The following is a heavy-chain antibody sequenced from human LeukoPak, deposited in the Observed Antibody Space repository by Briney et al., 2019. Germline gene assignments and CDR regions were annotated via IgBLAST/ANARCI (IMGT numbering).Heavy chain of an antibody. CDR3: ARHGADVTTIPDYSYYYMDV. CDR1: GGSINGYY. V-gene: IGHV4-4*09. Sequence: SETLSLTCTVSGGSINGYYWSWIWQPPGKGLEWIAYIYSSGSTNYNPSLKSRVTISVDTSKNQVSLKLNSVTAADTAVYYCARHGADVTTIPDYSYYYMDVWGKGTTVTVSS. D-gene: IGHD3-3*01. CDR2: IYSSGST. J-gene: IGHJ6*03.